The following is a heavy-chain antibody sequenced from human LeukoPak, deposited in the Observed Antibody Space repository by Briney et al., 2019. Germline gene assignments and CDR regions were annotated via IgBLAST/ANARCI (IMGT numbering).Heavy chain of an antibody. J-gene: IGHJ4*02. CDR3: ARGRRNHYYDSINNFDY. V-gene: IGHV4-59*01. Sequence: SETLSLTCTVSGGSISSYYWSWIRQPPGMGLEWIGYIYYSGSTNYNPSLKSRVTISVDTSKNQFSLKLSSVTAADTAVYYCARGRRNHYYDSINNFDYWGQGTLVTVSS. D-gene: IGHD3-22*01. CDR2: IYYSGST. CDR1: GGSISSYY.